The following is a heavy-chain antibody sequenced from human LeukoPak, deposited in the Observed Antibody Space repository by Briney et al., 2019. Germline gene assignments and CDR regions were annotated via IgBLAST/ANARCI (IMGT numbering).Heavy chain of an antibody. J-gene: IGHJ4*02. V-gene: IGHV3-64D*09. CDR2: ISTNGHIT. CDR3: VKDIVVVITSQFDY. CDR1: GFTFSSYA. D-gene: IGHD3-22*01. Sequence: GGSLRLSCSASGFTFSSYAMHWVRQAPGKGLEYVSGISTNGHITYYADSVKGRFTISRDNSKNTLFLQMSSLRPEDTAVYYCVKDIVVVITSQFDYWGRGTLVTVSS.